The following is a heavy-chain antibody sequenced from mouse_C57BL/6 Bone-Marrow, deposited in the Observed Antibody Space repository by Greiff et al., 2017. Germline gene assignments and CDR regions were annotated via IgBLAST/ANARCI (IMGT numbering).Heavy chain of an antibody. CDR1: GYTFTSYW. V-gene: IGHV1-50*01. D-gene: IGHD1-1*01. CDR3: ARRWGYYYGSSSFDY. CDR2: IDPSDSYT. J-gene: IGHJ2*01. Sequence: QVHVKQSGAELVKPGASVKLSCKASGYTFTSYWMQWVKQRPGQGLEWIGEIDPSDSYTNYNQKFKGKATLTVDTSSSTAYMQLSSLTSEDSAVYYCARRWGYYYGSSSFDYWGQGTTLTVSS.